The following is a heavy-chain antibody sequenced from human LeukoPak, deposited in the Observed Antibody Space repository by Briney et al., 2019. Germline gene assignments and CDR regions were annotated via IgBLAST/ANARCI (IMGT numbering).Heavy chain of an antibody. V-gene: IGHV1-69*08. CDR2: IIPIFGTT. CDR1: GDNFRSYI. CDR3: ARLGFCSSSP. D-gene: IGHD6-6*01. J-gene: IGHJ4*02. Sequence: GASVKVSCKASGDNFRSYIISWVRQAPGQGLEWMGRIIPIFGTTDYAQKFQDRVTITADKSTSTAYMELNSLRSEDTAVYYCARLGFCSSSPWGQGTLVTVSS.